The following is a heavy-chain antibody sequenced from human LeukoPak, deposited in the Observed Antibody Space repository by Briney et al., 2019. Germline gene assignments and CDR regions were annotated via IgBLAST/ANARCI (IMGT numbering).Heavy chain of an antibody. CDR2: IYTSGST. Sequence: ASQTLSLTCTVSGGSISSGSYYWSWIRQPAGKGLEWIGRIYTSGSTNYNPSLKSRVTISVDTSKNQFSLKLSSVTAADTAVYYCARELATIIYWGQGTLVTVSS. CDR3: ARELATIIY. J-gene: IGHJ4*02. D-gene: IGHD5-24*01. CDR1: GGSISSGSYY. V-gene: IGHV4-61*02.